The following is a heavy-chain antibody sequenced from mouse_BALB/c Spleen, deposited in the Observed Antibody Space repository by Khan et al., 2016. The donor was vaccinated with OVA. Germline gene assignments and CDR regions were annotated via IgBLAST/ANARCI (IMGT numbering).Heavy chain of an antibody. J-gene: IGHJ2*01. CDR3: ARMYRGDCDY. D-gene: IGHD2-14*01. CDR2: ISYSGNT. Sequence: EVQLVESGPGLVKPSQSLSLTCTVTGYSITSDYAWNWIRQFPGNRLEWMGFISYSGNTNSNPSLKSRISVTRDTSKNQFFLQLNSVTTEDTATYYCARMYRGDCDYWGQGTTLTGSS. V-gene: IGHV3-2*02. CDR1: GYSITSDYA.